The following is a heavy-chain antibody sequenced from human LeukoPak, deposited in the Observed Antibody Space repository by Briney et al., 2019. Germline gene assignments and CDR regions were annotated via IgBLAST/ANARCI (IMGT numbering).Heavy chain of an antibody. D-gene: IGHD3-3*01. CDR3: ASLSDFKLAFDI. V-gene: IGHV1-69*05. J-gene: IGHJ3*02. CDR2: IIPIFGTA. Sequence: SVKVSCKASGGTFSSYAISWVRQAPGQGLEWMGGIIPIFGTANYAQKFQGRVTITTDESTSTAYMELSSLRSEDTAVYYCASLSDFKLAFDIWGQGTMVTVSS. CDR1: GGTFSSYA.